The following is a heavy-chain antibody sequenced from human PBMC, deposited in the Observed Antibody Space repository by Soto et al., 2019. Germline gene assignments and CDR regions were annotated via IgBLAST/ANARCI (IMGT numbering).Heavy chain of an antibody. CDR2: IYHSGST. Sequence: QLQLQESGSGLVKPSQTLSLTCAVSGGSISSGGYSWSWIRQPPGKGLEWIGYIYHSGSTYYNPSLKSRVTISVDRSKNQISLKLSSVTAADTAVYYCARGDWGRISNGPHFDYWGQGTLVTVSS. CDR3: ARGDWGRISNGPHFDY. V-gene: IGHV4-30-2*01. J-gene: IGHJ4*02. D-gene: IGHD2-15*01. CDR1: GGSISSGGYS.